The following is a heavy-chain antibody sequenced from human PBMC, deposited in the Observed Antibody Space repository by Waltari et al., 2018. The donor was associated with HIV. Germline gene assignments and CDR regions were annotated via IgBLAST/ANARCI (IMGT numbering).Heavy chain of an antibody. V-gene: IGHV3-48*04. CDR3: ARDSSKTATSKTNWLDP. D-gene: IGHD2-8*01. CDR2: ISRSSSTI. CDR1: GFTFSNYN. Sequence: EVQLMESGGGLVQPGGSLRLSCAASGFTFSNYNMNWVRQAPGKGLEWVSYISRSSSTISYADSVKGRFTISRDNAKNSLYLQMNSLRAEDTAVYYCARDSSKTATSKTNWLDPWGQGTLVTVSS. J-gene: IGHJ5*02.